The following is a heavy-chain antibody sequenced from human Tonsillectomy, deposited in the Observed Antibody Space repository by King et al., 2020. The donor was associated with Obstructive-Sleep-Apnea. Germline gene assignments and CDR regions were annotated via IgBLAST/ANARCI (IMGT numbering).Heavy chain of an antibody. D-gene: IGHD6-19*01. CDR3: AREVAVAARGY. Sequence: VQLVESGGGLVQPGGSLRLSCAVSGFTVSSNHMSWVRQAPGKGLEWVSVIYSGGSTYYADSVKGRFTISRDNTKNTRYFQMNSLRAEDTAVYYCAREVAVAARGYWGQGTLVTVSS. CDR2: IYSGGST. J-gene: IGHJ4*02. V-gene: IGHV3-66*01. CDR1: GFTVSSNH.